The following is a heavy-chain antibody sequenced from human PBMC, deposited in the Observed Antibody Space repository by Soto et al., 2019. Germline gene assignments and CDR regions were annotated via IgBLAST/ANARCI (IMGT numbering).Heavy chain of an antibody. V-gene: IGHV4-59*01. CDR2: INYSGNT. Sequence: SETLSLTCTVSGGSISAYFWSWIRQPPGKGREWLGYINYSGNTNYNPSLKNRATMSIDTSKKEFSLKLRSVTATDTAVYYCATVGDGIEVPGRILYFDHWGHGTLVTDSS. CDR3: ATVGDGIEVPGRILYFDH. J-gene: IGHJ4*01. CDR1: GGSISAYF. D-gene: IGHD3-10*01.